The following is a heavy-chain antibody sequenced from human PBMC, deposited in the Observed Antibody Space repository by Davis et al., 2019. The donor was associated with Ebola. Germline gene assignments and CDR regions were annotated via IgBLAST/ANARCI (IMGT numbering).Heavy chain of an antibody. D-gene: IGHD3-16*01. CDR1: GLTFNTYW. Sequence: PGGSLRLSCTASGLTFNTYWMHWVRQVPGKGLVWVSRINSDGSTTNYADSVRGRLTISRDNAKNRLYLQMNSLRAEDTAEYYCAKEGAYYYGMDVWGQGTTVTVSS. CDR2: INSDGSTT. CDR3: AKEGAYYYGMDV. J-gene: IGHJ6*02. V-gene: IGHV3-74*01.